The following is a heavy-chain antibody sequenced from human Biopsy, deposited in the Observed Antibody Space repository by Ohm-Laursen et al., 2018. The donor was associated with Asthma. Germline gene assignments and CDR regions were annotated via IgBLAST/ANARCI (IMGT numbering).Heavy chain of an antibody. CDR2: INSVFGTT. D-gene: IGHD2-2*01. Sequence: SVKVSCKPLGGTFNTYVIGWVRQAPGQGLEWMGGINSVFGTTTYPQKFQDRVTITVDDSTSTVHMELSSLRSEDTAVYYCARKAGSCISRTCYSLDFWGQGTLVTVSS. V-gene: IGHV1-69*13. CDR3: ARKAGSCISRTCYSLDF. J-gene: IGHJ4*02. CDR1: GGTFNTYV.